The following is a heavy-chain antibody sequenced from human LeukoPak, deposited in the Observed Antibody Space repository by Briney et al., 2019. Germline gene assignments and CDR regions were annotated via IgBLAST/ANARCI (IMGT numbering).Heavy chain of an antibody. Sequence: GSLRLSCAASGFTFSSYSMSWVRQPPGKGLEWIGSINYSGSTYYSASLKSRVTISIDVSKNPFSLHLNSVTAADTAVYFCARDAYYYDSAGSYSADALDFWGQGTMITVSS. CDR3: ARDAYYYDSAGSYSADALDF. V-gene: IGHV4-39*07. CDR2: INYSGST. J-gene: IGHJ3*01. D-gene: IGHD3-22*01. CDR1: GFTFSSYS.